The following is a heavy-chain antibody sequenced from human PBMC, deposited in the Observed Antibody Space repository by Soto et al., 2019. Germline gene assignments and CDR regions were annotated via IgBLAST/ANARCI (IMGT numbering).Heavy chain of an antibody. CDR2: IYYTGTT. J-gene: IGHJ4*01. CDR3: ARLGGYYQAFAY. V-gene: IGHV4-59*08. CDR1: DSPISSYY. Sequence: PSETLSLTCTVSDSPISSYYWGWFRQPPGLGLEWVGYIYYTGTTTYNPSLRSRVAISLDASKSQFSLNLTSVTAADTAVYFCARLGGYYQAFAYWGPGALVAVSS. D-gene: IGHD3-22*01.